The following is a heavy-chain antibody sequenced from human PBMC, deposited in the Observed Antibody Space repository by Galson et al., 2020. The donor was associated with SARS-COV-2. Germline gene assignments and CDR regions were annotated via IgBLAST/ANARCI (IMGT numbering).Heavy chain of an antibody. D-gene: IGHD6-13*01. V-gene: IGHV3-30-3*01. CDR2: ISYDGSNK. CDR3: AREEKGAAAGTGAHDY. J-gene: IGHJ4*02. Sequence: GGSLRLSCAASGFTFSSYAMHWVRQAPGKGLEWVAVISYDGSNKYYADSVKGRFTISRDNSKNTLYLQMNSLRAEDTAVYYCAREEKGAAAGTGAHDYWGQGTLVTVSS. CDR1: GFTFSSYA.